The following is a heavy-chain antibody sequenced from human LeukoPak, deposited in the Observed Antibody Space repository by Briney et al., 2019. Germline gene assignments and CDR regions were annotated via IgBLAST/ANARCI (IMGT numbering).Heavy chain of an antibody. CDR2: IYYSGST. J-gene: IGHJ6*03. V-gene: IGHV4-39*02. CDR3: ARDPPSPGYCSGGSCYYYYMDV. Sequence: SETLSLTCTVSGGSISSSSYYWGWIRQPPGKGLEWIGSIYYSGSTYYNPSLKSRVTISVDTSKNQFSLKLSSVTAADTAVYYCARDPPSPGYCSGGSCYYYYMDVWGKGTTVTVSS. CDR1: GGSISSSSYY. D-gene: IGHD2-15*01.